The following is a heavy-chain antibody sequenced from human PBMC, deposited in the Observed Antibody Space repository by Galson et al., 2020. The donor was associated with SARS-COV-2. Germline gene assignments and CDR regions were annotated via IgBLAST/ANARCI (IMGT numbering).Heavy chain of an antibody. CDR2: ISSSSSYI. CDR3: ARGWGTTVTPYWFDY. J-gene: IGHJ4*02. Sequence: GGSLRLSCAASGFTFSSYSMNWVRQAPGKGLEWVSSISSSSSYIYYADSVKGRFTISRDNAKNSLYLQMNSLRAEDTAVYYCARGWGTTVTPYWFDYWGQGTLVTVSS. CDR1: GFTFSSYS. D-gene: IGHD4-4*01. V-gene: IGHV3-21*01.